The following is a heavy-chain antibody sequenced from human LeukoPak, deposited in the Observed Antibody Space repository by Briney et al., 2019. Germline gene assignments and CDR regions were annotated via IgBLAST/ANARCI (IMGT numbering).Heavy chain of an antibody. CDR3: ARVARQLDPDIYFDY. J-gene: IGHJ4*02. CDR1: GGTFSSYA. CDR2: IIPILGIA. D-gene: IGHD6-6*01. Sequence: GASVKVSCKASGGTFSSYAISWVRQAPGQGLEWMGRIIPILGIANYAQKFQGRVTITADKSTSTAYMELSSLRSEDTAVYYCARVARQLDPDIYFDYWGQGTLVTVSS. V-gene: IGHV1-69*04.